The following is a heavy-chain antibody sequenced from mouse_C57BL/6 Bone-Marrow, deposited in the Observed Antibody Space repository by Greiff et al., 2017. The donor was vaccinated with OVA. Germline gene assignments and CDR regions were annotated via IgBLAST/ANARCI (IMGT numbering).Heavy chain of an antibody. CDR2: FYPGSGSI. V-gene: IGHV1-62-2*01. D-gene: IGHD2-4*01. J-gene: IGHJ4*01. CDR3: ARHEVGLRRWDYYAMDY. Sequence: QVHVKQSGAELVKPGASVKLSCKASGYTFTEYTIHWVKQRSGQGLEWIGWFYPGSGSIKYNEKFKDKATLTADKSSSTVYMELSRLTSEDSAVYFCARHEVGLRRWDYYAMDYWGQGTSVTVSS. CDR1: GYTFTEYT.